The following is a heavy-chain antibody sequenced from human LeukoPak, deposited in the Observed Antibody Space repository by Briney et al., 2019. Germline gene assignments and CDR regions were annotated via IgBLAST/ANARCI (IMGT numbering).Heavy chain of an antibody. V-gene: IGHV4-59*01. J-gene: IGHJ4*02. D-gene: IGHD5-12*01. CDR2: IYYSGST. CDR1: GGSISSYY. Sequence: PSETLSLTCTVSGGSISSYYWSWIRQPPGKGLEWIGYIYYSGSTNYNPSLKSRVTISVDTSKNQFSLKLSSVTAADTAVYYCAREGVARTHFFDYWGQGTLVTVSS. CDR3: AREGVARTHFFDY.